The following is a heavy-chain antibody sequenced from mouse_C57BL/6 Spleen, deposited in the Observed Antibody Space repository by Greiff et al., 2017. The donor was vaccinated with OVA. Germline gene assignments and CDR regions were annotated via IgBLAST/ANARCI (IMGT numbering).Heavy chain of an antibody. CDR2: IDPSDSET. CDR1: GYTFTSYW. J-gene: IGHJ2*01. Sequence: QIQLQQPGAELVRPGSSVKLSCKASGYTFTSYWMHWVKQRPIQGLEWIGNIDPSDSETHYNQKFKDKATLTVDKSSSTAYMQLSSLTSEDSAVYYCARDYYGTITDYFDYWGQGTTLTVSS. D-gene: IGHD1-1*01. CDR3: ARDYYGTITDYFDY. V-gene: IGHV1-52*01.